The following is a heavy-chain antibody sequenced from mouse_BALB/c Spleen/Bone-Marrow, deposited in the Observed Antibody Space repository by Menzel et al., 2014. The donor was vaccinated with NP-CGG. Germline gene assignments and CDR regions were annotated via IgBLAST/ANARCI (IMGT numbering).Heavy chain of an antibody. V-gene: IGHV1S81*02. Sequence: QVQLKESGAELVKPGASVKLSCKASGYTFTSYYMYWVKQRPGQGLEWIGEINPNNGGTDFNEKFKNKATLTVDESSSTAYMQLSSLTSEDSAVYYCTRWFYRYGRGYFGVWGAGTTVTVSS. CDR1: GYTFTSYY. D-gene: IGHD2-12*01. CDR3: TRWFYRYGRGYFGV. J-gene: IGHJ1*01. CDR2: INPNNGGT.